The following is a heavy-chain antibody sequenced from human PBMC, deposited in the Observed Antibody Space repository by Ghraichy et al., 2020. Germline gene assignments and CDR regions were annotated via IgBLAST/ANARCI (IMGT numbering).Heavy chain of an antibody. V-gene: IGHV3-30*04. D-gene: IGHD3-10*01. CDR2: ISYDGGNE. CDR3: ARGPGPTIVETYLDS. CDR1: GFSFITYA. J-gene: IGHJ4*02. Sequence: LSLTCAASGFSFITYAMHWGRQTPGKGREWVTIISYDGGNEKYADSVNGRFTISRDNSKNTLFLQMNNLRVDDSAMYYCARGPGPTIVETYLDSWGQGTLVTVSS.